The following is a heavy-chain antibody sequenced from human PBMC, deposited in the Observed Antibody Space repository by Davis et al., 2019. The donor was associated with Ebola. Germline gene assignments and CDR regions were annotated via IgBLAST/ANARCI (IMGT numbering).Heavy chain of an antibody. D-gene: IGHD2-2*01. CDR2: IYPRDSDT. CDR1: GYSFTNYW. J-gene: IGHJ6*02. Sequence: GGSLRLSCQGSGYSFTNYWIGWVRQMPGKGLEWMGIIYPRDSDTRYSPSFQGQVTISADKSISTAYLQWSSLKASDTAMYYCARLSISSYFHGMDVWGQGTTVTVSS. CDR3: ARLSISSYFHGMDV. V-gene: IGHV5-51*01.